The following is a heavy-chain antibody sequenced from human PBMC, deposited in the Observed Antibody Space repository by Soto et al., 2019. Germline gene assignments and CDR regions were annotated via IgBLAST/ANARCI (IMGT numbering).Heavy chain of an antibody. Sequence: TGGSLRLCCSASGCTFCSSALSWVPPAPGEGLDWVSAISGNGDTTYYADSVKGRFTISRDNSKNTLYLQMNSLRAEDTAVYYCAKDREFYYYDSSGYFDYWGQGTLVTVSS. CDR1: GCTFCSSA. CDR2: ISGNGDTT. D-gene: IGHD3-22*01. V-gene: IGHV3-23*01. CDR3: AKDREFYYYDSSGYFDY. J-gene: IGHJ4*02.